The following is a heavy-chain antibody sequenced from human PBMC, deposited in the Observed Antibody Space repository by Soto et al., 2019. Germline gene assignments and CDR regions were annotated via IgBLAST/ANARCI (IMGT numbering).Heavy chain of an antibody. CDR2: ISPLFSTT. V-gene: IGHV1-69*01. J-gene: IGHJ4*02. Sequence: QVQLVQSGAEVKEPGSSVKVSCKATGDLFNNYAFNWVRQAAAQGLEWMGRISPLFSTTNYAQKFQDRVTIGADELTTIVYLEVSDLESEDTAMYYCAASSSVAAAGYFKFWGQGTLVTVSP. CDR1: GDLFNNYA. D-gene: IGHD6-13*01. CDR3: AASSSVAAAGYFKF.